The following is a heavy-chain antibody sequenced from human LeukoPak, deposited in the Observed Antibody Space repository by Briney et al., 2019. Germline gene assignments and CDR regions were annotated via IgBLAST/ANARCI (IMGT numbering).Heavy chain of an antibody. V-gene: IGHV3-23*01. CDR3: AIGGGNWKYAGSFDY. D-gene: IGHD1-1*01. Sequence: GGSLRLSCVASGFTFSSYAMSWVRQAPGKGLEWVSGISDSGGSTDYADSVKGRFTISRDNSKNTLYMQMNSLRAVDTAVYYCAIGGGNWKYAGSFDYWGQGTLVTVSS. CDR1: GFTFSSYA. J-gene: IGHJ4*02. CDR2: ISDSGGST.